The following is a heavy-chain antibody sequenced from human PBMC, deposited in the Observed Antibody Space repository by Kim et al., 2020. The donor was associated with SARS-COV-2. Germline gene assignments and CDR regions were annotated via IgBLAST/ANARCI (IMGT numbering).Heavy chain of an antibody. D-gene: IGHD2-15*01. Sequence: SETLCLTCAVYGGSFSGYYWSWIRQPPGKGLEWIGEINHSGSTNYNPSLKSRVTISVDTSKNQFSLKLSSVTAADTAVYYCARGGDIVVVVAAQGVGAGTHDYWGQGTLVTVSS. J-gene: IGHJ4*02. CDR1: GGSFSGYY. CDR3: ARGGDIVVVVAAQGVGAGTHDY. V-gene: IGHV4-34*01. CDR2: INHSGST.